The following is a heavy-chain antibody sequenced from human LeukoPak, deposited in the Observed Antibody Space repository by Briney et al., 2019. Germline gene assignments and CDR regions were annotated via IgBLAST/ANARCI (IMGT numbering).Heavy chain of an antibody. D-gene: IGHD6-6*01. J-gene: IGHJ4*02. CDR3: ATETFEYSSSSYFDY. Sequence: GASVKVSCKVSVYTLTELSMHWVRQAPGKGLEWMGGFDPEDGETIYAQKFQGRVTMTEDTSTDTAYMELSSLRSEDTAVYYCATETFEYSSSSYFDYWGQGTLVTVSS. CDR1: VYTLTELS. CDR2: FDPEDGET. V-gene: IGHV1-24*01.